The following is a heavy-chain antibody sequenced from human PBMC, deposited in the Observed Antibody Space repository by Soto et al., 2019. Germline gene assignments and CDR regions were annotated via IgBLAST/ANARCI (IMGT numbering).Heavy chain of an antibody. D-gene: IGHD3-9*01. CDR1: GGTFSSYA. V-gene: IGHV1-69*01. J-gene: IGHJ4*02. CDR3: ARGSADYDILTGYYLGNFFDY. Sequence: QVQLVQSGAEVKKPGSSVKVSCKASGGTFSSYAISWVRQAPGQGLEWMGGIIPIFGTANYAQKFQGRVMITADESTSTAYMELSSLRSEDTAVYYCARGSADYDILTGYYLGNFFDYWGQGTLVTVSS. CDR2: IIPIFGTA.